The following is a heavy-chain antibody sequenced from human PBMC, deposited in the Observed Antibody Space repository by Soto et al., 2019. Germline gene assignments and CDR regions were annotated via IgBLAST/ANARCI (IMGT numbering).Heavy chain of an antibody. CDR1: GYTLNDLS. CDR3: AREEVEYSSSGYFDY. D-gene: IGHD6-6*01. CDR2: IDPVHGAA. V-gene: IGHV1-24*01. Sequence: ASVKVSCKVFGYTLNDLSIHWVRQAPGKGLEWMGGIDPVHGAADYAQKFQGRVTITADESTSTAYMELSSLRSEDTAVYYCAREEVEYSSSGYFDYWGQGTLVTVSS. J-gene: IGHJ4*02.